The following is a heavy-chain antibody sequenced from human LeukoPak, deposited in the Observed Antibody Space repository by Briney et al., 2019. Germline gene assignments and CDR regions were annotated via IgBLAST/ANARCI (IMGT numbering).Heavy chain of an antibody. CDR2: IYYSGST. J-gene: IGHJ6*02. Sequence: SETLSLTCTVSGASIRSSSYYWGWIRQPPGKGLEWIGSIYYSGSTYYNPSLKSRVTISVDTSKNQFSLKLSSVTAADTAVYYCARLDYYYDSSGYYYNGYGMDVWGQGTTVTVSS. V-gene: IGHV4-39*01. CDR3: ARLDYYYDSSGYYYNGYGMDV. CDR1: GASIRSSSYY. D-gene: IGHD3-22*01.